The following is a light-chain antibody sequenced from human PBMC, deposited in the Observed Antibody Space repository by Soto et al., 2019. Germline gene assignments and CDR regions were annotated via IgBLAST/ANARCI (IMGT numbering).Light chain of an antibody. Sequence: EIVLTQSPGTLSLSPGERATLSCRASQSVSSSYLAWYQQKPGQAPRLLIYGASSRATGIPDRFSGSGSGTDVTLTISRLEPEDFAVYYCQQYVSSLGVTFGGGTKVEIK. V-gene: IGKV3-20*01. CDR3: QQYVSSLGVT. CDR1: QSVSSSY. J-gene: IGKJ4*01. CDR2: GAS.